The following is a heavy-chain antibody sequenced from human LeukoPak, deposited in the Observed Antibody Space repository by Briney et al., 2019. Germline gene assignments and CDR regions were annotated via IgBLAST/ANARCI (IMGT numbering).Heavy chain of an antibody. Sequence: GRSLRLSCAASGFTFSSYGMHWVRQAPGKGLEWVAVIWYDGSNKYYADSVKGRFTISRDNSKNTLYLQMNSLRAEDTAVYYCAKEGYSGSYYFDYWGQGTLVTVSS. D-gene: IGHD1-26*01. J-gene: IGHJ4*02. CDR2: IWYDGSNK. CDR3: AKEGYSGSYYFDY. CDR1: GFTFSSYG. V-gene: IGHV3-33*06.